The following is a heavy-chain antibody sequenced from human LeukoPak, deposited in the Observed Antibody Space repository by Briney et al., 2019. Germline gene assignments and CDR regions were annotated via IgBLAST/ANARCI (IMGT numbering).Heavy chain of an antibody. CDR3: ARGGSLLPNNFDY. CDR1: GFTFSNYW. J-gene: IGHJ4*02. Sequence: GGSLRLSCAASGFTFSNYWMDWVRQAPGKGLEWVAKIKQDGSRKDYVDSVKGRFTISRDNAKNSLYLEMSSLRSDDTVVYYCARGGSLLPNNFDYWGQGTLVTVSS. CDR2: IKQDGSRK. V-gene: IGHV3-7*03. D-gene: IGHD3-22*01.